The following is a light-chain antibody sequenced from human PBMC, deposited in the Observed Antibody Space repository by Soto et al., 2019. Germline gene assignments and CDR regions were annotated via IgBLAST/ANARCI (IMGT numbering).Light chain of an antibody. CDR1: QSVSRN. J-gene: IGKJ1*01. V-gene: IGKV3-15*01. CDR3: QQYNNWLWT. CDR2: DAS. Sequence: EIVMTQSPATLSVSPGERATLSCRASQSVSRNVAWYQQKPGQAPRLLIHDASTRATGISVRFSGSGSGTAFTLTISSLQSEDFAVYYCQQYNNWLWTFAQGTKVEIK.